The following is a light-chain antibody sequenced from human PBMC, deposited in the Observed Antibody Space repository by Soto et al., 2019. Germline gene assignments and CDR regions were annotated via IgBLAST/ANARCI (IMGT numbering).Light chain of an antibody. J-gene: IGKJ5*01. CDR3: QQCNNWPLT. CDR2: DAS. V-gene: IGKV3-11*01. Sequence: IVLTQSPATLSLSLGARATLSRKASQSVSRYLAWYQKKTGQDPRMIIYDASNRATGIPARFSGIASGTDFNLTIRRLETEDFAVYYCQQCNNWPLTFGQGTRREIK. CDR1: QSVSRY.